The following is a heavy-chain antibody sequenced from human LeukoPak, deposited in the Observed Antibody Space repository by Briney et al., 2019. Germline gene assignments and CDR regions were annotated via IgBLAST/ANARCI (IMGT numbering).Heavy chain of an antibody. CDR1: GFTFSSYA. D-gene: IGHD1-26*01. CDR3: AKDGSGSYYFDY. CDR2: ISGSGGST. Sequence: GGSLRLSCAASGFTFSSYAMSWVRQAPGKGLEWVSAISGSGGSTYYADSVKGRFTISRDNSKNTLYLQMSSLRAEDTAVYYCAKDGSGSYYFDYWGQGTLVTVSS. V-gene: IGHV3-23*01. J-gene: IGHJ4*02.